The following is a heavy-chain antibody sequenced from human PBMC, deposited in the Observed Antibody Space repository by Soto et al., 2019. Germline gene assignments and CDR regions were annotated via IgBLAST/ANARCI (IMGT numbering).Heavy chain of an antibody. CDR2: ISYDGSNK. V-gene: IGHV3-30-3*01. D-gene: IGHD2-15*01. Sequence: QVQLVESGGGVVQPGRSLRLSCAASGFTFSSYAMHWVRQAPGKGLEWVAVISYDGSNKYYADSVKGRFTISRDNSKNTLYLQMNSLRAEDTAVYYCARDLRCSGGSCYSDYYYGMDVWGQGTTVTVSS. CDR3: ARDLRCSGGSCYSDYYYGMDV. J-gene: IGHJ6*02. CDR1: GFTFSSYA.